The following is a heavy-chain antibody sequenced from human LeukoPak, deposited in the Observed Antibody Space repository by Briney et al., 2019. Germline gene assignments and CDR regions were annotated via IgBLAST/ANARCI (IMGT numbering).Heavy chain of an antibody. J-gene: IGHJ4*02. CDR1: EFTFSSYD. Sequence: GGSLRLSCAASEFTFSSYDIIWVRQAPGKGLEWVSWITGSGGAVKYTDAVKGRFTDPRDNAKKSVYLQMNSLRVEDTAVYYCARNGGGLDYWGQGTLVTVSS. CDR2: ITGSGGAV. V-gene: IGHV3-48*03. CDR3: ARNGGGLDY. D-gene: IGHD3-16*01.